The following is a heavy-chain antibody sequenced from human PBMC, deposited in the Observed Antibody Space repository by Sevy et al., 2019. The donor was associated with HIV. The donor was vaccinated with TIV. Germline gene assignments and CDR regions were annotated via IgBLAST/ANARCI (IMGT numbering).Heavy chain of an antibody. CDR2: ISYDGSNK. D-gene: IGHD3-10*01. J-gene: IGHJ4*02. CDR3: ARDRGSGKNVFFDY. V-gene: IGHV3-30-3*01. CDR1: GFTFSSYA. Sequence: GGSLRLSCAASGFTFSSYAMHWVRQAPGKGLEWVAVISYDGSNKYYAASVKGRFTISRDNSKNTLYLQMNSLRTEDTAVYYCARDRGSGKNVFFDYWGQGTLVTVSS.